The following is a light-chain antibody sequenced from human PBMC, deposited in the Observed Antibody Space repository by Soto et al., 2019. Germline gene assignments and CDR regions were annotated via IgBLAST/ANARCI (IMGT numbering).Light chain of an antibody. CDR3: QQYNSYRM. CDR1: QSINTF. J-gene: IGKJ1*01. Sequence: DIQVTQSPSSLSASVGDRVTITCRASQSINTFLNWYQQRPGKAPNLLIDGASNLQSGVPSRFSGSGSGTEFTLTISSLQPDDFATYYCQQYNSYRMFGQGTKVE. CDR2: GAS. V-gene: IGKV1-5*01.